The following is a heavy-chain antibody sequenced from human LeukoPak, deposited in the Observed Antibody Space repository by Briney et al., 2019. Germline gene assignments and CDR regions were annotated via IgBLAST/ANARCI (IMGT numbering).Heavy chain of an antibody. CDR2: ISGSGGTT. Sequence: RGSLRLSCAASGFTFTSYAMSCVRQAPGKGLEWVSTISGSGGTTYYADSVKGRFTISRDNAKNSLYLQMNSLRAEDTAVYYCAVDTAMHPWGQGTLVTVSS. D-gene: IGHD5-18*01. J-gene: IGHJ5*02. CDR1: GFTFTSYA. CDR3: AVDTAMHP. V-gene: IGHV3-23*01.